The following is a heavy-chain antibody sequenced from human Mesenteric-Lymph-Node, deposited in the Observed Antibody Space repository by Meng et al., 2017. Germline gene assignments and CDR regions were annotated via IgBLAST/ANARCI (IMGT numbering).Heavy chain of an antibody. J-gene: IGHJ4*02. CDR3: GPHRFYSSDYYYEAY. Sequence: SVKVSCKASGGTFSSYTISWVRQAPGQGLEWMGRNIPILGIANYAQKFQGRVTITADKSTSKAYMELSSLRSEDTAEYYCGPHRFYSSDYYYEAYWGQGTLVTVSS. CDR2: NIPILGIA. D-gene: IGHD3-22*01. CDR1: GGTFSSYT. V-gene: IGHV1-69*02.